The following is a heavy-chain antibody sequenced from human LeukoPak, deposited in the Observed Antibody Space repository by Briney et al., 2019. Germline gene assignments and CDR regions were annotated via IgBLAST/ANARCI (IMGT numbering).Heavy chain of an antibody. D-gene: IGHD4-17*01. CDR3: AKAPTVTTFGY. Sequence: PGGSLRLSCAASGFMFGTSAMSWVRQAPGKGLEWVSSIGDHGVYTYYGDSVKGRFTISRDDSKRTLYLRIDSLRVDDSAIYYCAKAPTVTTFGYWGQGILVTVSS. V-gene: IGHV3-23*01. CDR2: IGDHGVYT. CDR1: GFMFGTSA. J-gene: IGHJ4*02.